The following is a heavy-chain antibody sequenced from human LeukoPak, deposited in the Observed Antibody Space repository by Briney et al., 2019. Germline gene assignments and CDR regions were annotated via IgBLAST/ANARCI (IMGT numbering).Heavy chain of an antibody. CDR3: ARRSIAVAGFNY. D-gene: IGHD6-19*01. V-gene: IGHV4-38-2*02. Sequence: SETLSLTCTVSGYSISSGYYWGWIRQPPGKGLEWIGSIYHSGSTYYNPSLKSRVTISVDTSKNQFSLKLSSVTAADTAVYYCARRSIAVAGFNYWGQGTLVTVSS. CDR1: GYSISSGYY. J-gene: IGHJ4*02. CDR2: IYHSGST.